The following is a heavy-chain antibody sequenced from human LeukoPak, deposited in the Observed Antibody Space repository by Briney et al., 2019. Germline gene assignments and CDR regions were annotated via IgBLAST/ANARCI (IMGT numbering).Heavy chain of an antibody. V-gene: IGHV1-2*02. J-gene: IGHJ4*02. CDR1: GYTFTGYY. D-gene: IGHD3-10*01. CDR2: INPNSGGT. CDR3: ARGGLLWFGDPTQIFDY. Sequence: GASVKASCKASGYTFTGYYMHWVRQAPGQGLEWMGWINPNSGGTNYAQKFQGRVTMTRDTSISTAYMEPSRLRSDDTAVYYRARGGLLWFGDPTQIFDYWGQGTLVTVSS.